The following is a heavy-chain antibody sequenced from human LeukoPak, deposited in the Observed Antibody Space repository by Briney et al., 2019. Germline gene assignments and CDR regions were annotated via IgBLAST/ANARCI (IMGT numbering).Heavy chain of an antibody. CDR2: IRSKANSYAT. Sequence: GGSLRLSCAASGFTFSGSAMRWVRQASGKGLEWVGRIRSKANSYATAYAASVKGRLTISRDDSKNTAYLQMNSLKTEDTAVYYCTCDFWSGYPHGRGQRGWYWGQGTLVTVSS. V-gene: IGHV3-73*01. CDR3: TCDFWSGYPHGRGQRGWY. D-gene: IGHD3-3*01. J-gene: IGHJ4*02. CDR1: GFTFSGSA.